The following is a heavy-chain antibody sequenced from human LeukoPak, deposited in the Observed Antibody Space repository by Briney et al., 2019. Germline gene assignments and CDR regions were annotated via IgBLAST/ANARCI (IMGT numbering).Heavy chain of an antibody. CDR2: ISSSSYI. J-gene: IGHJ4*02. CDR1: GFTFSSYS. CDR3: ARRAVAGAFDY. Sequence: GGSLRLSCAASGFTFSSYSMNWVRQASGKGLEWVSSISSSSYIYYADSVKGRFTISRDNAKNSLYLQMNSLRAEDTAVYYCARRAVAGAFDYWGQGTLVTVSS. D-gene: IGHD6-19*01. V-gene: IGHV3-21*01.